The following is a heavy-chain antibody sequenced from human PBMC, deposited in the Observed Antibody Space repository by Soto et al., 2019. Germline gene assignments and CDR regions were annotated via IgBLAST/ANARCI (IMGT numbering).Heavy chain of an antibody. V-gene: IGHV1-69*01. Sequence: QVQLVQSGAEVKKPGSSVKVSCKASGGTFSSYAISWVRQAPGQGLEWMGGIIPIFGPANYAQKFQGRVTIDANESRRPSYMGLSGRRSEDTAVYYCAVAIADRPRDSNYYGMEVWAQGPTVTV. CDR3: AVAIADRPRDSNYYGMEV. D-gene: IGHD6-13*01. CDR2: IIPIFGPA. CDR1: GGTFSSYA. J-gene: IGHJ6*02.